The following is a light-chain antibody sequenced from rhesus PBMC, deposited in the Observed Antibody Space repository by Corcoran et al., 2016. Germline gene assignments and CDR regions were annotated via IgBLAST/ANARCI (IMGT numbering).Light chain of an antibody. V-gene: IGKV3-24*01. Sequence: EIVMTQSPATLALSPGERATLSCRASQWVSSSLAWYQQKPGQAPRLLIYGAPSRAPGIPDRFSGSGSGTDFTLALSSLQPEDVAVYYFLQRSNWPFTFGPGTKLDIE. CDR3: LQRSNWPFT. J-gene: IGKJ3*01. CDR2: GAP. CDR1: QWVSSS.